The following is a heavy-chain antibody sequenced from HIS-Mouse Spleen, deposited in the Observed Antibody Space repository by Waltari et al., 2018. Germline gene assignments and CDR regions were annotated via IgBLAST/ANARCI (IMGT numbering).Heavy chain of an antibody. D-gene: IGHD6-13*01. V-gene: IGHV4-39*07. Sequence: QLQLQESGPGLVKPSETLSLTCTVSGGSISSSSYYWGWIRQPPGKGLGWIGSIYYSGHTYYHPPLKSRVTISVTTSKNPFSLKLSSVTAADTAVYYCAREIPYSSSWYDWYFDLWGRGTLVTVSS. CDR2: IYYSGHT. CDR1: GGSISSSSYY. J-gene: IGHJ2*01. CDR3: AREIPYSSSWYDWYFDL.